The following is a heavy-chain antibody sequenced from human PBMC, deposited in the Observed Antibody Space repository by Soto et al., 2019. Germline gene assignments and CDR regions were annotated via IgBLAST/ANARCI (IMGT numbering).Heavy chain of an antibody. Sequence: ESLKISCKGSGYSFTSYWISWVRQMPGKDLEWMGIIYPSNSDTKYSPSFQGQVTISADESISTAYLQWSSLKASDTAMYYCARTAAAGKYYYGVDVWGQGTTVTVSS. V-gene: IGHV5-51*01. CDR1: GYSFTSYW. D-gene: IGHD6-13*01. CDR3: ARTAAAGKYYYGVDV. J-gene: IGHJ6*02. CDR2: IYPSNSDT.